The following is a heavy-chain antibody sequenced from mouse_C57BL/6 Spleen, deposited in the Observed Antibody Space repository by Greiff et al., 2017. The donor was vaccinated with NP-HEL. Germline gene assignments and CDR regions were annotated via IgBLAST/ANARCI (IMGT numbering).Heavy chain of an antibody. CDR3: ARAQASYAMDY. V-gene: IGHV5-2*01. J-gene: IGHJ4*01. D-gene: IGHD3-2*02. Sequence: EVKLMESGGGLVQPGESLKLSCESNEYEFPSHDMSWVRTTPETRLALVAAINSDGGSTYYPDSMERRFIISRDNTKKTLYLQMSSLRSEDTALYYCARAQASYAMDYWGQGTSVTVSS. CDR2: INSDGGST. CDR1: EYEFPSHD.